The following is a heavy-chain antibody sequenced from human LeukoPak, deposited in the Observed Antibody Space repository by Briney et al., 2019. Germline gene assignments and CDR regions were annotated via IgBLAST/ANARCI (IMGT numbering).Heavy chain of an antibody. CDR3: ARESGGTSPYWYFDL. V-gene: IGHV3-30*02. CDR2: IPHDGSDK. J-gene: IGHJ2*01. D-gene: IGHD1-7*01. CDR1: GFSFSTYG. Sequence: GGSLRLSCAASGFSFSTYGVHWVRQAPGKGLEWVAFIPHDGSDKYFADSVKGRFTISRDNSKNTLLLQMNSLRAEDTAVYYCARESGGTSPYWYFDLWGRGTLVTVSS.